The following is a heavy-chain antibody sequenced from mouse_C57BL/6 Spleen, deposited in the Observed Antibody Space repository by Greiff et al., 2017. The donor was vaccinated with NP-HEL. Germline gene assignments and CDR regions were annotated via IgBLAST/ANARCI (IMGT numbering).Heavy chain of an antibody. CDR3: ARWSMITTYFDY. Sequence: VQLQQSGPELVKPGASVKISCKASGYSFTGYYMNWVKQSPEKSLEWIGEINPSTGGTTYNQKFKAKATLTVDKSSSTAYMQLKSLTSEDSAVYYCARWSMITTYFDYWGQGTTLTVSS. J-gene: IGHJ2*01. CDR1: GYSFTGYY. CDR2: INPSTGGT. V-gene: IGHV1-42*01. D-gene: IGHD2-4*01.